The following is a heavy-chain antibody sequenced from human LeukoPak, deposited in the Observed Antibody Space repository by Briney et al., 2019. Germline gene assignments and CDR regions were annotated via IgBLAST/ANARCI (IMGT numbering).Heavy chain of an antibody. V-gene: IGHV1-69*04. D-gene: IGHD3-16*01. CDR3: ARGGIVVSKLLDY. J-gene: IGHJ4*02. CDR1: GGSFSSYA. Sequence: GSSVKVSCKASGGSFSSYAISWVRQAPGQGLEWMGRIIPILCIANYAQKFQGRVTITADKDTSTAYMELSRLRSAATAVFSCARGGIVVSKLLDYWGQGPLVTVSS. CDR2: IIPILCIA.